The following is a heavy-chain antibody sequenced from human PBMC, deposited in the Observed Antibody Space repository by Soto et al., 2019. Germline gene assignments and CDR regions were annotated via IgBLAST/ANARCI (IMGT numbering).Heavy chain of an antibody. CDR1: GGSVSSSNW. V-gene: IGHV4-4*02. J-gene: IGHJ4*02. D-gene: IGHD6-19*01. CDR2: IYHIGST. Sequence: SETLSLTCAVSGGSVSSSNWWTWVRQPPGKGLEWIGEIYHIGSTKYNPSLKSRVTISVDKAKNQFSLTLSSVTAADTAVYYCARVSVTGTYSDYWGQGTLVTVSS. CDR3: ARVSVTGTYSDY.